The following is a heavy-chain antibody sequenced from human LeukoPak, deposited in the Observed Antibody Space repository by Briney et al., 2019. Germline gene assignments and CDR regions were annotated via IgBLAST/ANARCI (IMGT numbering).Heavy chain of an antibody. CDR2: INHSGST. D-gene: IGHD6-6*01. CDR1: GGSFSGYY. CDR3: ARVRVGSAARPWYFDY. J-gene: IGHJ4*02. V-gene: IGHV4-34*01. Sequence: PSETLSLTCAVYGGSFSGYYWSWIRQPPGKGLEWIGEINHSGSTNYNPSLKSRVTISVDTSKNQFSLKLSSVTAADTAVYYCARVRVGSAARPWYFDYWGQGTLVTVSS.